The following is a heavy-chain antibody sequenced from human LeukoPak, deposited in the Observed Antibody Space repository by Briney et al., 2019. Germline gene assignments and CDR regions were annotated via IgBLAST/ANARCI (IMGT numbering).Heavy chain of an antibody. V-gene: IGHV4-39*07. CDR3: ASFSDAMFYYYMDV. CDR2: IYYSGST. D-gene: IGHD2-2*01. CDR1: GGSISSSSYY. J-gene: IGHJ6*03. Sequence: SETLSLTCTVSGGSISSSSYYWGWLRQPPGKGLEWIGSIYYSGSTYYHPSLKSRVTISVDTSKNQFSLKLSSVTAADTAVYYCASFSDAMFYYYMDVWGKGTTVTVSS.